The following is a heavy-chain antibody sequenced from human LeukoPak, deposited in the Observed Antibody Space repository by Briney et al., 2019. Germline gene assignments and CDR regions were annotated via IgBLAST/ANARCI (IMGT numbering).Heavy chain of an antibody. CDR1: GYTFTSYD. CDR3: ARADKTNYYDSSGYED. J-gene: IGHJ4*02. V-gene: IGHV1-2*02. D-gene: IGHD3-22*01. Sequence: GASVKVSCKASGYTFTSYDINWVRQATGQGLEWMGWMNPNSGGTNYAQKFQGRVTMTRDTSISTAYMELSRLRSDDTAVYYCARADKTNYYDSSGYEDWGQGTLVTVSS. CDR2: MNPNSGGT.